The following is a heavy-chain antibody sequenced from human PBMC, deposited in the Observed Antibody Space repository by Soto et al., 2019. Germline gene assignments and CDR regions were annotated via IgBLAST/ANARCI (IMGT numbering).Heavy chain of an antibody. CDR1: GGSINGHY. Sequence: SETLSLTCTVSGGSINGHYWSWIRQPPGKGLEFIGYIYYIGSTNYNPSLKSRVTISVDTSGNQFSLKLSSVTAADTAVYYCARRSTAYDAFDIWGQGTMVTVSS. CDR3: ARRSTAYDAFDI. J-gene: IGHJ3*02. CDR2: IYYIGST. D-gene: IGHD2-21*02. V-gene: IGHV4-59*08.